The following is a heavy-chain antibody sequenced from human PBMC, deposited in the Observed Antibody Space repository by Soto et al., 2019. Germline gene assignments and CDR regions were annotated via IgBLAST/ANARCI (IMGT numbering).Heavy chain of an antibody. V-gene: IGHV1-2*02. Sequence: ASVKVSCKASGYTFTGHYIHWVRQAPGQGPEWMGEIGPASGDTRYAQKFQGRVTMTRDTSITTVYMELNNLSPDDTAVYYCGRGRTGQLVVFYWGQGTPVTVS. CDR1: GYTFTGHY. D-gene: IGHD7-27*01. CDR2: IGPASGDT. J-gene: IGHJ4*02. CDR3: GRGRTGQLVVFY.